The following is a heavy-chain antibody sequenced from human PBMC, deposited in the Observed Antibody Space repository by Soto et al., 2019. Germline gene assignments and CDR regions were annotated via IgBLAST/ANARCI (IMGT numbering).Heavy chain of an antibody. CDR3: AHYGGNSDGNWFDP. CDR2: IKYSGST. Sequence: QVQLQESGPGLVKPSQTLSLTCTVSGGSISSSDYYWSWIRQHPGKGLEWIGYIKYSGSTYYNSSLKSRVTISVDTSKNQFSLKLTSVTAADTAVYYCAHYGGNSDGNWFDPWGQGILVTVSS. CDR1: GGSISSSDYY. V-gene: IGHV4-31*03. D-gene: IGHD4-17*01. J-gene: IGHJ5*02.